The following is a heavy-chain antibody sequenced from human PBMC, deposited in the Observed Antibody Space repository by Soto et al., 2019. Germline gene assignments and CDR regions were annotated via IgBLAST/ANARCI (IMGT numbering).Heavy chain of an antibody. CDR3: ARRIFEGDRYSNAHTYYYYYMDV. V-gene: IGHV4-34*01. D-gene: IGHD4-4*01. J-gene: IGHJ6*03. CDR2: INHSGST. Sequence: SETLSLTCAVYGGSFSGYYWSWIRQPPGKGLEWIGEINHSGSTNYNPSLKSRVTISVDTSKNQFSLKLSSVTAADTAVYYCARRIFEGDRYSNAHTYYYYYMDVWGKGTTVTVSS. CDR1: GGSFSGYY.